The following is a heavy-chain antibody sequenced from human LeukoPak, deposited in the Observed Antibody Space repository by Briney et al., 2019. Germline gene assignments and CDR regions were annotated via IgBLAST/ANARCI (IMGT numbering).Heavy chain of an antibody. V-gene: IGHV4-39*01. CDR3: ARQAYIFDNNEYYYGGLDL. CDR2: IYYSGST. CDR1: GGSISSSSYY. J-gene: IGHJ5*02. D-gene: IGHD3-22*01. Sequence: PSETLSLTCTVSGGSISSSSYYWAWIRQPPGKGLEWIGNIYYSGSTYYNPSLKSRVTISVDTSKNQFSLKLSSVTAADTAVYYCARQAYIFDNNEYYYGGLDLWGQGTLVTVSS.